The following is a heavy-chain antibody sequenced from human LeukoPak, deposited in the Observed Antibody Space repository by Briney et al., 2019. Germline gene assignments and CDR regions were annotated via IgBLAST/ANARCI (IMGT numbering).Heavy chain of an antibody. J-gene: IGHJ3*02. V-gene: IGHV3-23*01. D-gene: IGHD3-10*01. CDR3: AKDRDGRITMVRGLRGPAFDI. CDR1: GFTVSSNY. Sequence: PGGSLRLSCAASGFTVSSNYMSWVRQAPGKGLEWVSAISGSGGSTYYADSVKGRFTISRDNSKNTLYLQMNSLRAEDTAVYYCAKDRDGRITMVRGLRGPAFDIWGQGTMVTVSS. CDR2: ISGSGGST.